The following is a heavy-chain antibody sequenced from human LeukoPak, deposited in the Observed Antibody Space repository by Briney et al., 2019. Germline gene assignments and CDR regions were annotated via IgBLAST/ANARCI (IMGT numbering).Heavy chain of an antibody. CDR2: IYYSGST. CDR3: ARDSSSSSLFDY. D-gene: IGHD6-6*01. V-gene: IGHV4-59*01. CDR1: GGSISTYY. Sequence: SETLSLTCSVSGGSISTYYWSWTRQPPGKGLEWIGYIYYSGSTNYNPSLKSRVTISVDTSKNQFSLKLSSVTAADTAVYYCARDSSSSSLFDYWGQGTLVTVSS. J-gene: IGHJ4*02.